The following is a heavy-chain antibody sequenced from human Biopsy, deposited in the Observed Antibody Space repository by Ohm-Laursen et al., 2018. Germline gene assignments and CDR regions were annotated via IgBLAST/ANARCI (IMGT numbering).Heavy chain of an antibody. D-gene: IGHD6-13*01. CDR1: GFSLSARGMC. J-gene: IGHJ6*02. V-gene: IGHV2-70*11. CDR2: VDWADYK. Sequence: PTQTLTLTCSFSGFSLSARGMCVSWIRQAPGKALEWLARVDWADYKDYSASLQTKLSISKDTSNDQVVLTVNNVDPADTATYYCARTPILIVSAGLVYRHRRHLQGIDVWGQGIAVTVS. CDR3: ARTPILIVSAGLVYRHRRHLQGIDV.